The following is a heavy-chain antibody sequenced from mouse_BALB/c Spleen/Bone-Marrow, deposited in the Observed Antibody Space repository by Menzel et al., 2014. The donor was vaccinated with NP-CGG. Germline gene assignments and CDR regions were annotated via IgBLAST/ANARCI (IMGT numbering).Heavy chain of an antibody. CDR3: VRDYDYGNYAMDY. CDR2: INPYNGGT. D-gene: IGHD2-4*01. Sequence: VQQQQSGPELVKPGASMKISCKASGYSFTGYTMNWVKQSHGKNLEWIGLINPYNGGTNYNQKFKGKATLTVDKSSSTAHMELLSLTSEDSAVYYCVRDYDYGNYAMDYWGQGTSVTVSS. V-gene: IGHV1-18*01. J-gene: IGHJ4*01. CDR1: GYSFTGYT.